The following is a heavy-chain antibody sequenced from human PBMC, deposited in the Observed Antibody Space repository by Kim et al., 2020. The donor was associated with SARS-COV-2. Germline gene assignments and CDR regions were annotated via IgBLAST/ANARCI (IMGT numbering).Heavy chain of an antibody. CDR3: AKDTPPYCRGGTCYSPDW. CDR2: ISDSGGST. J-gene: IGHJ4*02. CDR1: GFTFTNYA. Sequence: GGSLRLSCAASGFTFTNYAMTWVRQAPGKGLEWVSTISDSGGSTYYADSVKGRFTVSRDISKTTLYLQMNRLRAEDTAVYFCAKDTPPYCRGGTCYSPDWWGQGTLVTVSS. D-gene: IGHD2-15*01. V-gene: IGHV3-23*01.